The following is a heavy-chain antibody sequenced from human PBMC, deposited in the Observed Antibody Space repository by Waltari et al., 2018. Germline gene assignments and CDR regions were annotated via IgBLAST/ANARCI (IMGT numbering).Heavy chain of an antibody. V-gene: IGHV4-39*07. CDR2: IHISGST. J-gene: IGHJ3*02. CDR3: ARQPPTTVPTPRSPFDT. CDR1: GGSITTRSYH. Sequence: QPQLQESGPGLEKPSETLSLPCTFSGGSITTRSYHCAWIRQTPGKGLEWIGSIHISGSTYYNPSLRSRVTMSVDTSNNQFSLKLTSVTAADTAVYYCARQPPTTVPTPRSPFDTWGQGTMVSVSS. D-gene: IGHD4-4*01.